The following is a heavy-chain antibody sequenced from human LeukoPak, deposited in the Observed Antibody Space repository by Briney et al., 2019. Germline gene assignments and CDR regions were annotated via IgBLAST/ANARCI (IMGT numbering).Heavy chain of an antibody. CDR2: INPNSGGT. J-gene: IGHJ5*02. CDR1: GYTFTGYY. CDR3: ARSVTMIVVVISWFDP. D-gene: IGHD3-22*01. V-gene: IGHV1-2*02. Sequence: ASVKVSCTASGYTFTGYYMHWVRQAPGQGLEWMGWINPNSGGTNYAQKFQGRVTMTRDTSISTAYMELSRLRSDDTAVYYCARSVTMIVVVISWFDPWGQGTLVTVSS.